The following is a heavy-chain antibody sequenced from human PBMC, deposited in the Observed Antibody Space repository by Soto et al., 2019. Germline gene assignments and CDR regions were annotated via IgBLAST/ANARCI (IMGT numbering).Heavy chain of an antibody. Sequence: GGSLRLSCAASGFTFSSYAMHWVRQAPGKGLEWVAVISYDGSNKYYADSVKGRFTISRDNSKNTLYLQMNSLRAEDTAVYYCARVGYYYDSSGYADAFDFWGQGTMVIVSS. V-gene: IGHV3-30-3*01. CDR3: ARVGYYYDSSGYADAFDF. D-gene: IGHD3-22*01. CDR2: ISYDGSNK. CDR1: GFTFSSYA. J-gene: IGHJ3*01.